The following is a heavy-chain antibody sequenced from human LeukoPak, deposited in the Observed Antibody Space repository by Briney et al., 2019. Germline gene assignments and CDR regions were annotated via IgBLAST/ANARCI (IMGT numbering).Heavy chain of an antibody. CDR2: ITGGGGDT. J-gene: IGHJ4*02. V-gene: IGHV3-23*01. D-gene: IGHD6-13*01. Sequence: GGSLRLSCAASGFTFSSYAMNWVRQAPGKGLEWVSTITGGGGDTYYADSVRGRFTISRDNSKNTLYLQMNSLRAEDTAVYCCARRVYTSSWSAFDYWGQGALVTVPS. CDR1: GFTFSSYA. CDR3: ARRVYTSSWSAFDY.